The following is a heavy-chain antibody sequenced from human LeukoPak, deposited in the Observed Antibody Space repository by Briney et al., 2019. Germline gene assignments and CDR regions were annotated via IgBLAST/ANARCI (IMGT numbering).Heavy chain of an antibody. CDR3: AKDGGSDPDSFDI. J-gene: IGHJ3*02. CDR1: GFTFSRYG. V-gene: IGHV3-30*04. Sequence: GGSLRLSCAASGFTFSRYGMHWVRQAPGKGLEWVTAISYDGSNKYYADSVKGRFTISRDNSKNTLYVQMNSLRAEDTAVYYCAKDGGSDPDSFDIWGQGTMVTVSS. D-gene: IGHD2-15*01. CDR2: ISYDGSNK.